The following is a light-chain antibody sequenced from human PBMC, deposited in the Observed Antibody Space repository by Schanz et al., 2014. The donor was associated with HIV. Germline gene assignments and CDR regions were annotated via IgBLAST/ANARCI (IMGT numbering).Light chain of an antibody. Sequence: QSVLTQPPSASETPGQRVTISCSGSSSNVGSNAVNWYHHLPGAAPKLLIYSNNQRPSGVPDRFSGSKSGTSASLAISGLRADDEAHYYCQSYDSSLSGVLFGGGTKVTVL. CDR1: SSNVGSNA. CDR2: SNN. J-gene: IGLJ2*01. V-gene: IGLV1-44*01. CDR3: QSYDSSLSGVL.